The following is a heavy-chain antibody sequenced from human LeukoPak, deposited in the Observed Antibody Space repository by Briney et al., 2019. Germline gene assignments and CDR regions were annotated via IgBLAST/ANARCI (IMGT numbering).Heavy chain of an antibody. CDR1: GYTFTDYY. CDR2: INPNSGAT. J-gene: IGHJ3*02. V-gene: IGHV1-2*02. D-gene: IGHD3-22*01. CDR3: ARGEYVISGYRNDAFDI. Sequence: ASVKVSCKASGYTFTDYYMHWVRQAPGQRLEWMGCINPNSGATKYAQKFQGRVTMTRDTSISTAYMELSRLTSDDTAVYYCARGEYVISGYRNDAFDIWGQGTMVTVSS.